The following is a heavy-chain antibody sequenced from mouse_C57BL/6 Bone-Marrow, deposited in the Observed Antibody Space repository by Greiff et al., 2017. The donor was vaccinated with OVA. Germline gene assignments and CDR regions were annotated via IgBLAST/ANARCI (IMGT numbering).Heavy chain of an antibody. D-gene: IGHD2-4*01. J-gene: IGHJ4*01. Sequence: EVQLQQSGPELVKPGASVKISCKASGYTFTDYYMNWVKQSHGKSLEWIGDINPNNGGTSYNQKFKGKATLTVDTSSSTAYMELRSLTSEDSAVYYCARGRDYDYMYYAMDYWGQGTSVTVSS. CDR3: ARGRDYDYMYYAMDY. CDR1: GYTFTDYY. V-gene: IGHV1-26*01. CDR2: INPNNGGT.